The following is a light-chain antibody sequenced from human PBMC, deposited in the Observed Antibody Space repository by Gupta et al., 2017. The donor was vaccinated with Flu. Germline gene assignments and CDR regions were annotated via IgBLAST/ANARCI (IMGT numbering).Light chain of an antibody. CDR1: SGSVASNY. J-gene: IGLJ3*02. CDR3: QSYDSGNLV. CDR2: DYN. V-gene: IGLV6-57*01. Sequence: FMLTQLHSVSESPGKTVTLSCTRSSGSVASNYVQWYQQRPGSSPSTVIYDYNQRPSGVPDRFSGSIDSSSNSASLIISGLETEDEAVYYCQSYDSGNLVFGGGTKLTVL.